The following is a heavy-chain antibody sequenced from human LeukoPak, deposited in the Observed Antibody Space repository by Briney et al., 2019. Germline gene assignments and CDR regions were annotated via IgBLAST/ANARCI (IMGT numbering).Heavy chain of an antibody. J-gene: IGHJ4*02. D-gene: IGHD2-2*02. Sequence: SVKVSCKASGGTFSSYAISWVRQAPGQGLEWMGGIIPIFGTANYAQKFQGRVTITADESTSTAYMELSSLRSEDTAVYYCASSRDGYCSSTSCYKFDYWGQGTLVTVSS. CDR2: IIPIFGTA. V-gene: IGHV1-69*13. CDR3: ASSRDGYCSSTSCYKFDY. CDR1: GGTFSSYA.